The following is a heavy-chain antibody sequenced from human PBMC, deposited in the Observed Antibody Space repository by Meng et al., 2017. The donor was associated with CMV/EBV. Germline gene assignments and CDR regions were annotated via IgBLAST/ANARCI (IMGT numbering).Heavy chain of an antibody. CDR3: ARDAGYCSSTSCEHYYGMDV. D-gene: IGHD2-2*01. V-gene: IGHV1-8*01. CDR2: MNPNSGNT. CDR1: GYTFTSYD. Sequence: ASVKVSCKASGYTFTSYDINWVRQATGQGLEWMGWMNPNSGNTGYAQKFQGRVTITRNTSISTAYMELSSLRSEDTAVYYCARDAGYCSSTSCEHYYGMDVWGQGTTVTSP. J-gene: IGHJ6*02.